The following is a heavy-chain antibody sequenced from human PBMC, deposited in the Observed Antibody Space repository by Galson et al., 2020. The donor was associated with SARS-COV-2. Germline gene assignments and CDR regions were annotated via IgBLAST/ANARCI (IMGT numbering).Heavy chain of an antibody. CDR1: GFTFNPAW. CDR2: VKRKTSGGTT. V-gene: IGHV3-15*01. J-gene: IGHJ4*02. Sequence: GGSLRLSCAASGFTFNPAWMSWVRQAPGKGLEWIGLVKRKTSGGTTEYAAPVQGRFTILRDDSKATVHLQMNSLKTEDTAVYYCVADVAEAGYGEFDYWAQGTLVTVSS. CDR3: VADVAEAGYGEFDY. D-gene: IGHD6-19*01.